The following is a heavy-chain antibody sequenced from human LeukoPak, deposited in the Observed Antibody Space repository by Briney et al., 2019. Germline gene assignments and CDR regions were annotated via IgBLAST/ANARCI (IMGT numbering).Heavy chain of an antibody. CDR3: AREIGAAPICFDF. D-gene: IGHD6-6*01. Sequence: GGSLRLSCAASGFTFSSYAMSWVRQAPGKGLEWVAVISYDGSNKYYADSVKGQFTISRDNAKNSLYLQMNSLRAEDTAVYYCAREIGAAPICFDFWGQGTLVTVSS. CDR1: GFTFSSYA. V-gene: IGHV3-30-3*01. CDR2: ISYDGSNK. J-gene: IGHJ4*02.